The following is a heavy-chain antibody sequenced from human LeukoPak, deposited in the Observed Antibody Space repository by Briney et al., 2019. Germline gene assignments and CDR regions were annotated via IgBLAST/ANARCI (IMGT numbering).Heavy chain of an antibody. CDR3: AEDMRGTAMSTSSLDY. CDR2: ISWNSATI. V-gene: IGHV3-9*01. D-gene: IGHD5-18*01. CDR1: GFAFNYSA. J-gene: IGHJ4*02. Sequence: RSLRLSCAASGFAFNYSAMHWVRQAPGKGLEWVSVISWNSATIEYADSVKGRFTISRDNAKNSLYLQMNSLRAEDTALYFCAEDMRGTAMSTSSLDYWGQGTLVTVSS.